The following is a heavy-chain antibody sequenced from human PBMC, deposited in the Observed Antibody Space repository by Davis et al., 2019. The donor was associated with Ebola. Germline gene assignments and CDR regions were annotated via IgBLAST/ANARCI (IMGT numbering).Heavy chain of an antibody. D-gene: IGHD4-17*01. CDR3: ATTDYGLLGYFDY. V-gene: IGHV3-53*01. J-gene: IGHJ4*02. Sequence: PGGSLRLSCAASGFTVSSNYMSWVRQAPGKGLEWVSVIYSGGSTYYADSVKGRFTISRDNSKNTLYLQMNSLRAEDTAVYYCATTDYGLLGYFDYWGQGTLVTVSS. CDR2: IYSGGST. CDR1: GFTVSSNY.